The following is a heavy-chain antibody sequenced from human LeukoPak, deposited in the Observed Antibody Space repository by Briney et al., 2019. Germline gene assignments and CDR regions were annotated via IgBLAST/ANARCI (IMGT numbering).Heavy chain of an antibody. V-gene: IGHV1-18*01. Sequence: ASVKVSCKASGYTFSNYGVSWVRQAPGQGLEWMGWISAYTGNTNYAQNLQGRVTMTTDTSTSTAYMELRSLRSDDTAVYYCARDLRYSSSSNFDYWGQGTLVTVSS. CDR2: ISAYTGNT. CDR1: GYTFSNYG. CDR3: ARDLRYSSSSNFDY. J-gene: IGHJ4*02. D-gene: IGHD6-6*01.